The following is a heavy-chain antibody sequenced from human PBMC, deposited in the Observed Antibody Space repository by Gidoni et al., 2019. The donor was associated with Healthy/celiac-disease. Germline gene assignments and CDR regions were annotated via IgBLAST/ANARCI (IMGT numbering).Heavy chain of an antibody. CDR2: INHSGST. V-gene: IGHV4-34*01. D-gene: IGHD4-17*01. CDR3: ARVGPTVTTPFDY. J-gene: IGHJ4*02. Sequence: QVQLQQWGAGLLKPSETLSLTCAVYGGSFSGYYWSWIRQPPGKGLEWIGEINHSGSTNYNPSLKSRVTILVDTSKNQFSLKLSSVTAADTAVYYCARVGPTVTTPFDYWGQGTLVTVSS. CDR1: GGSFSGYY.